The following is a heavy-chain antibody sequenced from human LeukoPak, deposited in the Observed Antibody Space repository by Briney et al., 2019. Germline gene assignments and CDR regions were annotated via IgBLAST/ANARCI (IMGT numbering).Heavy chain of an antibody. V-gene: IGHV6-1*01. CDR2: TYYRSKWYN. D-gene: IGHD2-2*01. J-gene: IGHJ5*02. CDR1: GDSVSSNSAA. Sequence: SQTLSLTCAISGDSVSSNSAAWNWIRQSPSRGLEWLGRTYYRSKWYNDYAVSVKSRITINPDTSKNKFSLQLNSVTPEDTAVYYCARDVGYCSSTSCYGYNWFDPWGQGTLVTVSS. CDR3: ARDVGYCSSTSCYGYNWFDP.